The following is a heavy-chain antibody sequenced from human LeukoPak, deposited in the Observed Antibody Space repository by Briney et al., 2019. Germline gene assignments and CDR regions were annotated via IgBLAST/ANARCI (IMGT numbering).Heavy chain of an antibody. V-gene: IGHV3-23*01. J-gene: IGHJ6*02. CDR2: ISGSGGST. Sequence: GGSLRLSCAASGFTFSSYAMSWVRQALGKGLEWVSAISGSGGSTYYADSVKGRFTISRDNSKNTLYLQMNSLRAEDTAVYYCAKFVVVTGYYYYGMDVWGQGTTVTVSS. CDR1: GFTFSSYA. CDR3: AKFVVVTGYYYYGMDV. D-gene: IGHD2-21*02.